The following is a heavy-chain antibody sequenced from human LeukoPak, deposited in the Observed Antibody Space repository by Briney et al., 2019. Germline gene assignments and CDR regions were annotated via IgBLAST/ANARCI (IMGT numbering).Heavy chain of an antibody. CDR2: INRDGSVK. D-gene: IGHD2/OR15-2a*01. CDR1: GFNFTAFW. J-gene: IGHJ5*02. Sequence: SGGSLRLSCAASGFNFTAFWMSWVRQTPEKGLEFVANINRDGSVKNYVDSVKGRFTISRDNAKKSLFLELNSLRADDTAVFYCARDPEYSAFDPRGQGSLVTVSS. V-gene: IGHV3-7*01. CDR3: ARDPEYSAFDP.